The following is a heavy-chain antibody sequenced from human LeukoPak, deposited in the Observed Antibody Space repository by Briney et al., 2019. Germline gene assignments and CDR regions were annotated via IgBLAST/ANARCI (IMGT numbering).Heavy chain of an antibody. CDR2: ISSSSSTI. CDR1: GFTFSSYS. V-gene: IGHV3-48*01. D-gene: IGHD5-18*01. J-gene: IGHJ6*03. CDR3: ARVHSYGFSYYFYYMDV. Sequence: GGSLRLSCAASGFTFSSYSMNWVRQAPGKGLEWVSYISSSSSTIYYADSVKGRFTISRDNAKNSLFLQMNSLRAEDTAVYYCARVHSYGFSYYFYYMDVWGKGTTVTVSS.